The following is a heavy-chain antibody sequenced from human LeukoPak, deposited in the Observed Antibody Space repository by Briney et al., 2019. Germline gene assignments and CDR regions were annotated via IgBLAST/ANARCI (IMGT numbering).Heavy chain of an antibody. CDR3: ARTVDSSGWYPYYYYMDV. J-gene: IGHJ6*03. V-gene: IGHV4-38-2*02. D-gene: IGHD6-19*01. CDR2: IYHSGST. Sequence: SETLSLTCTVSGYSISSGYYWGWIRQPPGKGLEWIGSIYHSGSTYYNPSLKSRVTISVDTSKNQLSLKLSSVTAADTAVYYCARTVDSSGWYPYYYYMDVWGKGTTVTVPS. CDR1: GYSISSGYY.